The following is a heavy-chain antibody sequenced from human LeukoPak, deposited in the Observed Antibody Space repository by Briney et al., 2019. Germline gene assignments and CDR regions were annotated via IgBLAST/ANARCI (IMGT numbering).Heavy chain of an antibody. CDR2: ISSSSSYI. Sequence: GGSLRLSCAASGFTFSSYSMNWVRQAQGKGLEWVSSISSSSSYIYYADSVKGRFTISRDNAKNSLYLQMNSLRAEDTAVYYCARDLFGTPSWFDPWGQGTLVTVSS. J-gene: IGHJ5*02. CDR1: GFTFSSYS. D-gene: IGHD3-10*02. CDR3: ARDLFGTPSWFDP. V-gene: IGHV3-21*01.